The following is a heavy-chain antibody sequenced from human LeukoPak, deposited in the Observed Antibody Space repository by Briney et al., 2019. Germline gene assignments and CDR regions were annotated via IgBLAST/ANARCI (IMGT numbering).Heavy chain of an antibody. CDR2: IYYSGST. V-gene: IGHV4-39*07. J-gene: IGHJ4*02. D-gene: IGHD2-15*01. Sequence: PSETLSLTCTVSGGSISSSSYYWGWIRQPPGKGLEWIGSIYYSGSTYYNPSLKSRVTISVDTSKNQFSLKLSSVTAADTAVYYCARDLILGVVTTIPLFDYWGQGTLVTVSS. CDR1: GGSISSSSYY. CDR3: ARDLILGVVTTIPLFDY.